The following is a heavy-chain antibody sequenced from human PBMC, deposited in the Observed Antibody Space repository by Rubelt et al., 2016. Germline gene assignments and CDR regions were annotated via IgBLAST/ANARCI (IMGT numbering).Heavy chain of an antibody. D-gene: IGHD6-13*01. CDR2: FDGEAGET. J-gene: IGHJ3*02. CDR3: STADSSSWYDATDT. V-gene: IGHV1-24*01. Sequence: QVQLVQSGAVLKMPGASVKVSCKVSGDTLSVFSINWVRQAPGKGLEWMGGFDGEAGETVYAQNFQGRLIMTEDPSTDTAYMELSRLTSADTAVYYCSTADSSSWYDATDTWGQGTMVTVSS. CDR1: GDTLSVFS.